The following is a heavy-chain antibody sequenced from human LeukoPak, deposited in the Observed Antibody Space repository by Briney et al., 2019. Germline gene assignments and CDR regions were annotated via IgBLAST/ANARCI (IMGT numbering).Heavy chain of an antibody. V-gene: IGHV3-30*09. Sequence: GMSLRLSCAASGFTFSSYPMHWVRQAPGKGLEWVAVISYDGTNKWYADSVQGRFAISRDNSKNTLYLQMNSLRPEDTAVYYCARDRLLITVAGTVDQWGRGTLVTVSS. J-gene: IGHJ4*02. CDR2: ISYDGTNK. CDR1: GFTFSSYP. CDR3: ARDRLLITVAGTVDQ. D-gene: IGHD6-19*01.